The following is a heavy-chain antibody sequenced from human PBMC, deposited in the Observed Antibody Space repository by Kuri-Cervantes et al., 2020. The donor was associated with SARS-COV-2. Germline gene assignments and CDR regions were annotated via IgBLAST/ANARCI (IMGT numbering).Heavy chain of an antibody. CDR3: ARENDSGYYAYFDY. Sequence: GEFLKISYAASGFIFSDSYMSWVRQAPGKGLEWVSYISSSSSYSYYADSVKGRFTISRDNAKNSLYLQMNSLRAEDTAVYYCARENDSGYYAYFDYWGQGTLVTVSS. V-gene: IGHV3-11*06. CDR1: GFIFSDSY. CDR2: ISSSSSYS. J-gene: IGHJ4*02. D-gene: IGHD3-9*01.